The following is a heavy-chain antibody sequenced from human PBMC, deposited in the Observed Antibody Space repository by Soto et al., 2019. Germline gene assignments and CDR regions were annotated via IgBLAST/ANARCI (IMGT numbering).Heavy chain of an antibody. V-gene: IGHV3-23*01. CDR1: GFTFSSYA. D-gene: IGHD6-13*01. Sequence: PGGSLSLSCAPSGFTFSSYAMSWVRQAQGKGLEWVSAISGSGGSTYYADSVKGRFTISRDNSKNTLYLQMNSLRAEDTAVYYCANLGGYSSSWSGPRFDPWGQGTLVTVSS. J-gene: IGHJ5*02. CDR3: ANLGGYSSSWSGPRFDP. CDR2: ISGSGGST.